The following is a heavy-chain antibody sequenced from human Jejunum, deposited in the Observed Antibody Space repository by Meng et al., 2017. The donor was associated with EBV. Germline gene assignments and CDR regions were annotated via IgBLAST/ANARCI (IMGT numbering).Heavy chain of an antibody. V-gene: IGHV4-4*02. CDR3: ATSMSGYSYGYS. CDR2: IYYTGRT. D-gene: IGHD5-12*01. Sequence: QVQVQEAGPVLVQPSGTLSLTCAVSGASISSSHWWSWVRQAQGEGLEWIGEIYYTGRTNYNPSLKSRVSMSIDKSKNQFSLNLNSVTVADTAVYYCATSMSGYSYGYSWGQGTLVTVSS. J-gene: IGHJ5*02. CDR1: GASISSSHW.